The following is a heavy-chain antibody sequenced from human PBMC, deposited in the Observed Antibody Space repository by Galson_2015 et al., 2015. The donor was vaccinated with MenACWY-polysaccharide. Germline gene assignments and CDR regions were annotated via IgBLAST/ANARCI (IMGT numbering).Heavy chain of an antibody. V-gene: IGHV3-30*02. J-gene: IGHJ4*02. CDR2: IRNDGRK. D-gene: IGHD6-13*01. Sequence: SLRLSCAGSGFTFGGNGLHWVRQAPGKGLEWVALIRNDGRKHYPDAVKGRFTISRDNSKNTLYLQINSLRPEDTAVYYCARNPSRLDIAAASHWGQGALVSVSS. CDR3: ARNPSRLDIAAASH. CDR1: GFTFGGNG.